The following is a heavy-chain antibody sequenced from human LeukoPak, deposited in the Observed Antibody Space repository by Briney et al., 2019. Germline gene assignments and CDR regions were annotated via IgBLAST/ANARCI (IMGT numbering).Heavy chain of an antibody. D-gene: IGHD3-22*01. V-gene: IGHV1-69*05. CDR1: GYTFTSYY. Sequence: SVKVSCKASGYTFTSYYMHWVRQAPGQGLEWMGGIIPIFGTANYAQKFQGRVTITTDESTSTAYMELSSLRSEDTAVYYCARTYYDSSGYPIWGQGTMVTVSS. CDR2: IIPIFGTA. J-gene: IGHJ3*02. CDR3: ARTYYDSSGYPI.